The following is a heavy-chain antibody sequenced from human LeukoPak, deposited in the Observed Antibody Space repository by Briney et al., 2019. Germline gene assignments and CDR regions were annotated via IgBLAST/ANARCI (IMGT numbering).Heavy chain of an antibody. CDR3: ARANYYDSSGYYRFDY. CDR1: GFTFSSYW. J-gene: IGHJ4*02. Sequence: PGGSLRLSCAASGFTFSSYWMSWVRQAPGKGLEWVANIKQDGSEKYYVDSVKGRFTISRDNAKNSLYLQMNSLRAEDTAVYYRARANYYDSSGYYRFDYWGQGTLVTVSS. CDR2: IKQDGSEK. V-gene: IGHV3-7*03. D-gene: IGHD3-22*01.